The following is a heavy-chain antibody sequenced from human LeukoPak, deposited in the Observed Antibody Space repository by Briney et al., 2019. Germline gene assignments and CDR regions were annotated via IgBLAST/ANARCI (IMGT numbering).Heavy chain of an antibody. J-gene: IGHJ6*03. CDR3: ARGVFTYYYLDI. Sequence: PSETLSLTCSVSSDSISSYTWNWIRKPPGKGLEWIGYIFYSGSTNYSPSFKSRVTISLDTSKTQFSLRLSSVIAADTAVYFCARGVFTYYYLDIWDKGTTVTTSS. V-gene: IGHV4-59*01. CDR1: SDSISSYT. CDR2: IFYSGST. D-gene: IGHD3-10*01.